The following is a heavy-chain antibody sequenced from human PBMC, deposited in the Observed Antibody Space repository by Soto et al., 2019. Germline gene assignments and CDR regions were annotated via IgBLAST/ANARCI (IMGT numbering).Heavy chain of an antibody. V-gene: IGHV3-23*01. CDR3: AKSPCSGGSCYSRDYYYYGMDV. CDR2: ISGSGGST. J-gene: IGHJ6*02. Sequence: WGSLRLSCAASGFAFISYAIIFVRQPQLKWLEWVCAISGSGGSTYYADPVKGRFTISRDNSKNTLYLQMNSLRAEDTAVYYCAKSPCSGGSCYSRDYYYYGMDVWGQGTTVTVSS. CDR1: GFAFISYA. D-gene: IGHD2-15*01.